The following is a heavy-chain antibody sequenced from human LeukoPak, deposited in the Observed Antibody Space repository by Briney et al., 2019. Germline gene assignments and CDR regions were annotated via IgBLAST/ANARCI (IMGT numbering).Heavy chain of an antibody. CDR3: ARERSSGWYFAFDI. Sequence: SETLSLTCTVSGYSISSGYYWSWIRQPAGKGLEWIGRIYTSGSTNYNPSLKSRVTISVDTSKNQFSLKLSSVTAADTAVYYCARERSSGWYFAFDIWGQGTMVTVSS. J-gene: IGHJ3*02. CDR2: IYTSGST. V-gene: IGHV4-61*02. D-gene: IGHD6-19*01. CDR1: GYSISSGYY.